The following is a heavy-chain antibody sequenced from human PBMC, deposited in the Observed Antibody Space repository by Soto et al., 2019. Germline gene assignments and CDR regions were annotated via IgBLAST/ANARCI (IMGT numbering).Heavy chain of an antibody. D-gene: IGHD1-1*01. CDR1: GFTFSSYS. CDR2: ISSSSSYI. Sequence: EVQLVESGGGLVKPGGSLRLSCAASGFTFSSYSMNWVRQAPGKGLEWVSSISSSSSYIYYADSVKGRFTISRDNAKNSLYLQMNRLRAQDTAVYYCARCRWNENSRRRYFDYGGQGTLVTVSS. J-gene: IGHJ4*02. CDR3: ARCRWNENSRRRYFDY. V-gene: IGHV3-21*01.